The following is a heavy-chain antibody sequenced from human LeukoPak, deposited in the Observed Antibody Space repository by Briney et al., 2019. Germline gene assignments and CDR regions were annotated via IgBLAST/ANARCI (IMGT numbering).Heavy chain of an antibody. CDR1: GYTFTGYY. J-gene: IGHJ4*02. V-gene: IGHV1-18*04. Sequence: GASVKVSCKASGYTFTGYYMHWVRQAPGQGLEWMGWISAYNGNTNYAQKLQGRVTMTTDTSTSTAYMELRSLRSDDTAVYYCARDHFGDYANFDYWGQGTLVTVSS. CDR2: ISAYNGNT. D-gene: IGHD4-17*01. CDR3: ARDHFGDYANFDY.